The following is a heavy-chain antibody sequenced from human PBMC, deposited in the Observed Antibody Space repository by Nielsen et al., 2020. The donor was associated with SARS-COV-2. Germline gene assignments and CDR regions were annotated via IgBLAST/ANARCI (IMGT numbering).Heavy chain of an antibody. CDR3: ARVGITMVRGGGVLFMDV. D-gene: IGHD3-10*01. J-gene: IGHJ6*02. V-gene: IGHV3-30*04. CDR2: ISYDGSNK. Sequence: WIRQPPGKGLEWVAVISYDGSNKYYADSVKGRFTISRDNSKNTLYLQMNSLRAEDTAVYYCARVGITMVRGGGVLFMDVWGQGTTVTVSS.